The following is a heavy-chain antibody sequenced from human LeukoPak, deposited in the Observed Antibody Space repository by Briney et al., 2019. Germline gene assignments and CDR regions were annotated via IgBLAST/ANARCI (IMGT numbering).Heavy chain of an antibody. CDR3: ARGANSGSYFSAFDY. J-gene: IGHJ4*02. D-gene: IGHD1-26*01. V-gene: IGHV1-69*13. CDR1: GGTFSSYA. Sequence: PRASVKVSCKASGGTFSSYAISWVRQAPGQGLEWMGGIIPIFGTANYAQKFQGRVTITADESTSTAYMELSSLRSEDTAVYYCARGANSGSYFSAFDYWGQGTLVTVSS. CDR2: IIPIFGTA.